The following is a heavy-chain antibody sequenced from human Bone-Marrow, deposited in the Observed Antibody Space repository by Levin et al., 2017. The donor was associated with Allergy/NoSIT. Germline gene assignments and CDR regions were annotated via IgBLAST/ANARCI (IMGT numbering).Heavy chain of an antibody. D-gene: IGHD5-18*01. CDR2: IHHSGTA. V-gene: IGHV4-4*02. CDR1: GASLDTNYW. J-gene: IGHJ1*01. CDR3: TTGGNPGYSYVLGH. Sequence: SETLSLTCDVSGASLDTNYWWTWVRQAPGGGLEWIGEIHHSGTANLSPSVKSRVTISVDRSENQFSLKLTSVNAADTAVYYCTTGGNPGYSYVLGHWGQGILVTVSS.